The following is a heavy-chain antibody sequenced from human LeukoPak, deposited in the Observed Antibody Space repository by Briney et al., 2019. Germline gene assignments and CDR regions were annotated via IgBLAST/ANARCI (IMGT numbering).Heavy chain of an antibody. CDR3: AKAARPGFGYYYYGMDV. CDR1: GFTFSTYG. D-gene: IGHD3-10*01. Sequence: GGSLRLSCAASGFTFSTYGMHWVRQAPGKGLEWVAVISNDGNNKYYADSVKGRFIISRDNSKNTVYLQMNRLRAEDTTVYYCAKAARPGFGYYYYGMDVWGQGTTVTVSS. V-gene: IGHV3-30*18. CDR2: ISNDGNNK. J-gene: IGHJ6*02.